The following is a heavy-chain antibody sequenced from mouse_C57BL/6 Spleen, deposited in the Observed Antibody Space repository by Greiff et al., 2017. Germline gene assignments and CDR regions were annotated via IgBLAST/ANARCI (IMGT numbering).Heavy chain of an antibody. Sequence: QVQLKQSGPGLVAPSQSLSITCTVSGFSFTSYGVSWVRQPPGKGLEWLGVIWGDGSTNYHSALIASLSISKANSKSKVYRKRNRLQTDDTATYYCAKEGDGYHYAMDYWGQGTSVTVSS. V-gene: IGHV2-3*01. CDR1: GFSFTSYG. J-gene: IGHJ4*01. D-gene: IGHD2-3*01. CDR3: AKEGDGYHYAMDY. CDR2: IWGDGST.